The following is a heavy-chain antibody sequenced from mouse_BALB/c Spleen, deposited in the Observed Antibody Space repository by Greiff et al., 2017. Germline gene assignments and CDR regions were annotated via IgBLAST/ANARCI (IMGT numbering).Heavy chain of an antibody. V-gene: IGHV3-6*02. J-gene: IGHJ3*01. CDR1: GYSITSCYY. CDR2: ISYDGSN. D-gene: IGHD2-2*01. CDR3: ARGDGYGLFAY. Sequence: EVQLQESGPGLVKPSQSLSLTCSVTGYSITSCYYWNWIRQFPGNKLEWMGYISYDGSNNYNPSLKNRISITRDTSKNQFFLKLNSVTTEDTATYYCARGDGYGLFAYWGQGTLVTVSA.